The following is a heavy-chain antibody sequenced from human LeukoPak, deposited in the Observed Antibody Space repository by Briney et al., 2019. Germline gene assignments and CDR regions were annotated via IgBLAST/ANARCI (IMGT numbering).Heavy chain of an antibody. Sequence: GASVKVSCKASGYTFTSYDISWVRQAAGQGLEWMGRMNPNSGNTGYAQKFQGRVTITRNTSISTAYMELSSLRSEDTAVYSCARGPSWSGYSQPYYFDYWGQGTLVTVSS. V-gene: IGHV1-8*03. CDR1: GYTFTSYD. J-gene: IGHJ4*02. CDR2: MNPNSGNT. CDR3: ARGPSWSGYSQPYYFDY. D-gene: IGHD3-3*01.